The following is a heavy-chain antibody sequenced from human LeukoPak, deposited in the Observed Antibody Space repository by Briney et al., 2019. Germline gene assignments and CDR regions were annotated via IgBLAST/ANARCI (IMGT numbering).Heavy chain of an antibody. CDR3: ARRMTTISWFDP. V-gene: IGHV4-31*03. J-gene: IGHJ5*02. Sequence: SETLSLTCTVSDVSISSGDYHWSWIRLHPGKGLEWIGYVSYSGSTYYNPSLKSRLSISVDTSKNQFSLRLSSVTAADTAVYYCARRMTTISWFDPWGQGTLVTVSS. D-gene: IGHD4-11*01. CDR2: VSYSGST. CDR1: DVSISSGDYH.